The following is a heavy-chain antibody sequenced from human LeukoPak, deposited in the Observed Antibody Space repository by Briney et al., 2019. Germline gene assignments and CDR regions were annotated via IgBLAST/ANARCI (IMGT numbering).Heavy chain of an antibody. V-gene: IGHV3-21*01. CDR1: GFTFRSYS. CDR3: ARDRYGDYGMDV. CDR2: ISSGGSYT. D-gene: IGHD4-17*01. Sequence: NPGGSLRLSCAASGFTFRSYSMNWVRQAPGKGLEWVSSISSGGSYTDYADSVKGRFTMSRDNARNSLYLQMNSLRAEDTAVYYCARDRYGDYGMDVWGQGTTVTVSS. J-gene: IGHJ6*02.